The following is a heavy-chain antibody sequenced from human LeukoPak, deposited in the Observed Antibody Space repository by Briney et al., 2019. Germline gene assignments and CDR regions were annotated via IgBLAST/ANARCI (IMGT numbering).Heavy chain of an antibody. J-gene: IGHJ3*02. V-gene: IGHV4-34*01. D-gene: IGHD3-3*01. Sequence: SETLSLTCAVYGGSFSGYYWSWIRQPPGKGLEWIGEINHSGSTNYNPSLKSRVTISVDTSKNQFSLKLSSVTAADTAVYYCARRRYYDFWSGSLHDAFDIWGQWTMVTVSS. CDR3: ARRRYYDFWSGSLHDAFDI. CDR1: GGSFSGYY. CDR2: INHSGST.